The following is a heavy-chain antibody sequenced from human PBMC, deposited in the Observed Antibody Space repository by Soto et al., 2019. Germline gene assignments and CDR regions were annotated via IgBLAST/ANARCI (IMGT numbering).Heavy chain of an antibody. V-gene: IGHV1-69*13. J-gene: IGHJ6*02. CDR1: GGTFSSYA. CDR3: ARGVRYFDWLLYPHSYYYGMDV. D-gene: IGHD3-9*01. CDR2: IIPIFGTA. Sequence: GASVKVSCKASGGTFSSYAISWVRQAPGQGLEWMGGIIPIFGTANYAQKFQGRVTITADESTSTAYMELSGLRSEDTAVYYCARGVRYFDWLLYPHSYYYGMDVWGQGTTVTVSS.